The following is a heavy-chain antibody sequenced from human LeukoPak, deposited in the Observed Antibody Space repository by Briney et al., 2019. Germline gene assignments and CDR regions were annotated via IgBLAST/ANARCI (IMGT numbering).Heavy chain of an antibody. CDR3: ARRNDFDI. Sequence: SETLSLTCTVSGGSISGFHWNWIRQPPGKGLEWIGYICYSGRTDSNPSLKSRVTVSVDTSKNQFNLRLTSVTAADTAMYYCARRNDFDIWGPGTMVTVSS. CDR2: ICYSGRT. J-gene: IGHJ3*02. CDR1: GGSISGFH. V-gene: IGHV4-59*08.